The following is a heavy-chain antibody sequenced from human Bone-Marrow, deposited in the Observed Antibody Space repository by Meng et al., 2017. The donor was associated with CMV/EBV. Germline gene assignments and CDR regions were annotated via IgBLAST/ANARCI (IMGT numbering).Heavy chain of an antibody. J-gene: IGHJ6*02. Sequence: ASVKVSCKASGYTFTSYYMHWVRQAPGQGLEWMGIINPSGGSTSYAQKFQGRVTMTWDTSTSTVYMELSSLRSEDTAVYYCARDMGNCSSTSCKTSYYYYGMDVWGQGTTVTV. CDR2: INPSGGST. CDR3: ARDMGNCSSTSCKTSYYYYGMDV. CDR1: GYTFTSYY. V-gene: IGHV1-46*01. D-gene: IGHD2-2*01.